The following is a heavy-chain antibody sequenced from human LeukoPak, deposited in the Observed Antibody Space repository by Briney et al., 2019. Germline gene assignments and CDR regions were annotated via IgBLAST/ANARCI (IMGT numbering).Heavy chain of an antibody. V-gene: IGHV1-2*02. D-gene: IGHD2-21*01. Sequence: ASVKLSFTASGYTFTAYYMNWLRQAPGQGLEWMGWINPYSGGTNYAQKFQGRVTMTRDTSISTASMEMSRLRSDDTAVYYCARSFNVESGSSYFDYSSEGALVTVSS. J-gene: IGHJ4*02. CDR3: ARSFNVESGSSYFDY. CDR1: GYTFTAYY. CDR2: INPYSGGT.